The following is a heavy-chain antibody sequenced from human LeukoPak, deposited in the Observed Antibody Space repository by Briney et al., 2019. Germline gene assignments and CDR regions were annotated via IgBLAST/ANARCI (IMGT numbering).Heavy chain of an antibody. CDR1: GYTFTSYG. CDR3: ARDGWDIVVVVATYYYYYMDV. D-gene: IGHD2-15*01. Sequence: GASVKVSCKASGYTFTSYGISWVRQAPGQGLEWMGWISAYNGNTNYAQKLQGRVTMTTDTSTSTAYMELRSLRSDDTAVYYCARDGWDIVVVVATYYYYYMDVWGKGTTVTVSS. CDR2: ISAYNGNT. V-gene: IGHV1-18*01. J-gene: IGHJ6*03.